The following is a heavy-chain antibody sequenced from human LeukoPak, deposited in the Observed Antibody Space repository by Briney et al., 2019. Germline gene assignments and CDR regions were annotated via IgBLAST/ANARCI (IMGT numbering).Heavy chain of an antibody. CDR3: ARALSSGSYYVAFDI. D-gene: IGHD1-26*01. Sequence: ASVKVSCKASGGTFSSYAISWVRQAPGQGLEWMGGIIPIFGTANYAQKFQGRVTITADESTSTAYMELSSLRSEDTAVYYCARALSSGSYYVAFDIWGQGTMVTVSS. CDR1: GGTFSSYA. CDR2: IIPIFGTA. V-gene: IGHV1-69*01. J-gene: IGHJ3*02.